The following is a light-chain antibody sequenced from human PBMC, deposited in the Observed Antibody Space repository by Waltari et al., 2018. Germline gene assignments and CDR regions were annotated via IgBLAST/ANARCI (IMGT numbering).Light chain of an antibody. CDR1: QSISIW. CDR3: QQYSAFPLS. Sequence: DIKMTQSPPTLAASVGDRVTITCRASQSISIWLAWYQQKPGKAPNLLIYKASILDSGVPSRFSGSASGTEFTLTISGLQAEDFGTYYCQQYSAFPLSFGGGTNIEIK. V-gene: IGKV1-5*03. CDR2: KAS. J-gene: IGKJ4*01.